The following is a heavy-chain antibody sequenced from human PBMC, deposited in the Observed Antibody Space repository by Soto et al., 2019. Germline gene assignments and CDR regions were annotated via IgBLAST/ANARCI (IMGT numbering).Heavy chain of an antibody. V-gene: IGHV1-46*01. D-gene: IGHD5-12*01. CDR3: ARSLGDGYSYFDY. Sequence: ASVKVSCKASGYPFINYYMYWVRQAPGQGLEWMGTINPNGGSTNYAQKFQGRVTMTRDTSTSTVYVDLSSLRSEDTAVYYCARSLGDGYSYFDYWGQGTLVTVS. J-gene: IGHJ4*02. CDR1: GYPFINYY. CDR2: INPNGGST.